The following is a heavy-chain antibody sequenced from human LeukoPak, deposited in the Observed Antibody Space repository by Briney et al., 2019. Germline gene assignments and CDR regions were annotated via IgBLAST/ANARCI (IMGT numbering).Heavy chain of an antibody. D-gene: IGHD3-10*01. J-gene: IGHJ6*03. CDR2: INPSGGST. V-gene: IGHV1-46*01. Sequence: GASVKVSCKASGYTFTSYYMHWVRQAPGEGLEWMGIINPSGGSTSYAQKFQGRVTMTRDTSTSAVYMELSSLRADDTAVYYCARDRWGVNYYQYMDVWGKGTTVTVSS. CDR3: ARDRWGVNYYQYMDV. CDR1: GYTFTSYY.